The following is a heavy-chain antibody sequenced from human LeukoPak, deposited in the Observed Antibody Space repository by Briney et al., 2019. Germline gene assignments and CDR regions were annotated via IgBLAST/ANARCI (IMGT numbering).Heavy chain of an antibody. CDR1: GGTFISYA. CDR2: IIPIFGTA. D-gene: IGHD2-21*01. J-gene: IGHJ4*02. V-gene: IGHV1-69*05. CDR3: ARERVGIFDY. Sequence: SVTVSCKASGGTFISYAISWVRQAPGQGLEWMGGIIPIFGTANYAQKFQGRVTITTDESTSTAYMELSSLRSEDTAVYYCARERVGIFDYWGQGTLVTVSS.